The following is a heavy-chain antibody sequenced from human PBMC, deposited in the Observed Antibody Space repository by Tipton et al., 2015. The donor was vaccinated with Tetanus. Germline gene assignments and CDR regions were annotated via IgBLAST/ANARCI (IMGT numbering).Heavy chain of an antibody. CDR1: GGSINSSHHF. J-gene: IGHJ3*01. V-gene: IGHV4-39*01. Sequence: LRLSCTVSGGSINSSHHFWGWIRQPPGKGLEWIGAIYYRGSTFYNPSLKDRVSISVDSSKNQFSLRLSSVTAADTSLYYCARQTLSLERLFKPPDVLDLWGQGTMVTVSS. CDR2: IYYRGST. CDR3: ARQTLSLERLFKPPDVLDL. D-gene: IGHD1-1*01.